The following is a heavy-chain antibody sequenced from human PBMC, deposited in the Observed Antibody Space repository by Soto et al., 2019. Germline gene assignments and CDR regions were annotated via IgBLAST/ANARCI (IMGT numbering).Heavy chain of an antibody. CDR2: IYWDDDK. CDR1: GFSLSTSGVA. Sequence: QITLKESGPELVKPTQTLTLTCTFSGFSLSTSGVAVGWIRQPPGKALEWLSLIYWDDDKRYSPSLKSRLTITKDTSKNPVVLTMTNMDPVDKATYYCVHQEWNNNNFHFDLWGRGTLVTVSS. CDR3: VHQEWNNNNFHFDL. D-gene: IGHD4-4*01. J-gene: IGHJ2*01. V-gene: IGHV2-5*02.